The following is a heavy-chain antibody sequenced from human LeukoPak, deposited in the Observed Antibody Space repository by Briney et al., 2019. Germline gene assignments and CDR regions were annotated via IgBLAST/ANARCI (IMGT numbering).Heavy chain of an antibody. Sequence: GGSLRLSCAASGFTFSSYAMSWVRQAPGKGLEWVSLIGGSDGRTRYADSVKGRFTISRDNSKNTLYLEMNSLRAEDTAVYFCAKDSSSYDWGYMDVWGKGTTVTISS. D-gene: IGHD3-22*01. CDR1: GFTFSSYA. J-gene: IGHJ6*03. CDR3: AKDSSSYDWGYMDV. CDR2: IGGSDGRT. V-gene: IGHV3-23*01.